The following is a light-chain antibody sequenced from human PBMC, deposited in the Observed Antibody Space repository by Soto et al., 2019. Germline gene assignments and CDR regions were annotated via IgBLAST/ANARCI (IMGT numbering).Light chain of an antibody. CDR3: SSYTTRSTVV. V-gene: IGLV2-14*03. J-gene: IGLJ2*01. CDR1: SSDVGTYNY. CDR2: DVS. Sequence: QSALTQPASVSGSPGQSITISCTGTSSDVGTYNYVSWYQQHPGKVPKLLIFDVSSWPSGASNRFSGSKSGNMASLTISGLQAEDEADYYCSSYTTRSTVVFGGGTKLTVL.